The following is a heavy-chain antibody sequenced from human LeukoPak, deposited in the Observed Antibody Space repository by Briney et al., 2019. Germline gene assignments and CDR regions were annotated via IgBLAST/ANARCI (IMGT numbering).Heavy chain of an antibody. Sequence: SETLSLTCAVYGGSFSGYYWSWIRQPPVKGLEWIGEINHSGSTNYNPSLKSRVTISVDTSKNQFSLKLSSVTAADTAVYYCARGTGHWNPYYYYYGMDVWGQGTTVTVSS. CDR2: INHSGST. V-gene: IGHV4-34*01. D-gene: IGHD1-1*01. CDR3: ARGTGHWNPYYYYYGMDV. CDR1: GGSFSGYY. J-gene: IGHJ6*02.